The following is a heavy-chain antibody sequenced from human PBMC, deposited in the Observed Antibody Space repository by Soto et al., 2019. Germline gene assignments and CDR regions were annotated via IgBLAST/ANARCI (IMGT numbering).Heavy chain of an antibody. V-gene: IGHV3-74*01. D-gene: IGHD3-16*02. CDR1: GFSFSNYW. CDR2: TNEDGSRT. J-gene: IGHJ4*02. Sequence: EVQLVESGGGLVQSGGSLRLSCAASGFSFSNYWMHWVRQAPGKGLVWVSRTNEDGSRTDYADSVQGRFTISRDNANNALYLHMNSLRAEDTAIYYCTTDLSGQYDYGGQGVLVTVSS. CDR3: TTDLSGQYDY.